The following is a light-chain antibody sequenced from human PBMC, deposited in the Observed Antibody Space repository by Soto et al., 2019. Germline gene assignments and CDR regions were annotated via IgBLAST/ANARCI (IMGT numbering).Light chain of an antibody. CDR3: KSYAGSNTYV. Sequence: QSVLTQPPSASGTPGQRVTISCTGTKNDIGVYDFVSWYQHHPGKAPRLIIYEVVQRPSGVPDRFSGSKSGNTASLTVSGLQAADEADYFCKSYAGSNTYVFGSGTKLTVL. J-gene: IGLJ1*01. CDR1: KNDIGVYDF. CDR2: EVV. V-gene: IGLV2-8*01.